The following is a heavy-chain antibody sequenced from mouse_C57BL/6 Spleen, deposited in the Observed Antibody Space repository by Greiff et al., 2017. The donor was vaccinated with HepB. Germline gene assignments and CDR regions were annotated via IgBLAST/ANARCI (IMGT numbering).Heavy chain of an antibody. CDR3: ARGTTVVATRFDY. Sequence: VQLQQPGAELVKPGASVKMSCKASGYTFTSYWITWVKQRPGQGLEWIGDIYPGSGSTNYNEKFKSKATLTVDTSSSTAYMQLSSLTSEDSAVYYCARGTTVVATRFDYWGQGTTLTVSS. CDR2: IYPGSGST. CDR1: GYTFTSYW. J-gene: IGHJ2*01. V-gene: IGHV1-55*01. D-gene: IGHD1-1*01.